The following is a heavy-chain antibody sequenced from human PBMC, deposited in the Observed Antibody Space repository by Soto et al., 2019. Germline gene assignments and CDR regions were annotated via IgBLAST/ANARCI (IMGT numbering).Heavy chain of an antibody. CDR1: GFTFSTYG. V-gene: IGHV3-33*01. J-gene: IGHJ6*02. CDR3: ARESIAAAGTSGFFYYYGLDV. Sequence: GGSLRLSCAASGFTFSTYGMHWVRQAAGKGLEWVAVIWYDGSNKYYGDSVKGRFTISRDNSKNTLYLQMNSLRAEDTTVYYCARESIAAAGTSGFFYYYGLDVWGQGTTVTVSS. CDR2: IWYDGSNK. D-gene: IGHD6-13*01.